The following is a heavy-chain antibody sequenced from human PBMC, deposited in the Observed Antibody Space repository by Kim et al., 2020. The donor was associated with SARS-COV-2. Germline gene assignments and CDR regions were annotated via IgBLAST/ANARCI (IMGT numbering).Heavy chain of an antibody. V-gene: IGHV4-59*01. Sequence: SLKSRVTISVDTSKNQFSLKRSSVTAADTAVYYCARARVIVATIGGWFDPWGQGTLVTVSS. D-gene: IGHD5-12*01. CDR3: ARARVIVATIGGWFDP. J-gene: IGHJ5*02.